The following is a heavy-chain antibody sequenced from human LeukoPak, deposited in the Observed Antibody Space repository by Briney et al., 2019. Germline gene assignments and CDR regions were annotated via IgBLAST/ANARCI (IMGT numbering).Heavy chain of an antibody. V-gene: IGHV3-74*01. Sequence: GGSLTLSCAASGFTFSSYWMHWVRQAPGKGLVWVSRINTDGGSTSYADSVKGRFTISRDNAKNTLYLQMNSLRAEDTAVYYCASMSLYDYVWGSYRRGLDYWGQGTLVTVSS. J-gene: IGHJ4*02. CDR1: GFTFSSYW. CDR2: INTDGGST. CDR3: ASMSLYDYVWGSYRRGLDY. D-gene: IGHD3-16*02.